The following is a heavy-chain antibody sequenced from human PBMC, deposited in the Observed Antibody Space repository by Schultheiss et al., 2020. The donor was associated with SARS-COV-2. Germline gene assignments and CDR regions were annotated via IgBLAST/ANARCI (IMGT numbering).Heavy chain of an antibody. CDR2: ISYDGSNK. CDR1: GFTFSSYG. Sequence: GESLKISCAASGFTFSSYGMHWVRQAPGKGLEWVAVISYDGSNKYYADSVKGRFTISRDNSKNTLYLQMNSLRAEDTAVYYCATANWGCAFDIWGQGTMVTVSS. CDR3: ATANWGCAFDI. D-gene: IGHD7-27*01. J-gene: IGHJ3*02. V-gene: IGHV3-30*03.